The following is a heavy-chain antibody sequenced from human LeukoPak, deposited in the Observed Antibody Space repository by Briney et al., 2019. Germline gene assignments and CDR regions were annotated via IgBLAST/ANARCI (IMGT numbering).Heavy chain of an antibody. J-gene: IGHJ5*02. CDR3: ARIPYSGTWYWFDP. Sequence: GGSLRLSCAASGCIFNNYWMSWVRQAPGKGLEWVANIKQNGSKTYYADSVKGRFTISRDDAKNSLYLQMNSLRAEDTAVYYCARIPYSGTWYWFDPWGQGTLVTVSS. V-gene: IGHV3-7*03. CDR1: GCIFNNYW. CDR2: IKQNGSKT. D-gene: IGHD6-13*01.